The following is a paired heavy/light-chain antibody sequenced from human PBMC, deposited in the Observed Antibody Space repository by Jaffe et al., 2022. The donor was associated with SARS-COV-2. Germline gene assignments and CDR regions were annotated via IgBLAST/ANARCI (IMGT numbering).Light chain of an antibody. J-gene: IGKJ1*01. CDR3: HQYNNWWT. CDR2: GAS. CDR1: QSVDSR. Sequence: VELTQSPDTLSVFPGERATLSCRASQSVDSRLAWYQQKPGRAPRLLIHGASTRATGIPARFSGSGSGKDFTLTISSLQSEDFAVYYCHQYNNWWTFGQGTRVEI. V-gene: IGKV3-15*01.
Heavy chain of an antibody. V-gene: IGHV3-15*01. CDR3: AVGATGDYYFDY. D-gene: IGHD1-26*01. J-gene: IGHJ4*02. Sequence: EVQLVESGGGLIKPGGSLRLSCAASGFNFTNAWMSWVRQAPGKGLEWVGRIKTKADGEITDYAAPVKGRFTISRDDSERTLFLQMNSLKSEDTAMYYCAVGATGDYYFDYCARGILVTVSS. CDR2: IKTKADGEIT. CDR1: GFNFTNAW.